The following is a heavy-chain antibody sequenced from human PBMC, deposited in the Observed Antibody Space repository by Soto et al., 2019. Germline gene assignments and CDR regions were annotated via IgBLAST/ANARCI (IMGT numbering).Heavy chain of an antibody. CDR2: ISGSGGST. D-gene: IGHD3-10*01. J-gene: IGHJ4*02. CDR1: GFTFSSYA. CDR3: AKGATYYYGSGQASSRIFDY. V-gene: IGHV3-23*01. Sequence: GGSLRLSCAASGFTFSSYAMSWVRQAPGKGLEWVSAISGSGGSTYYADSVKGRFTISRDNSKNTLYLQMNSLRAEDTAVYYCAKGATYYYGSGQASSRIFDYWGQGTLVTVSS.